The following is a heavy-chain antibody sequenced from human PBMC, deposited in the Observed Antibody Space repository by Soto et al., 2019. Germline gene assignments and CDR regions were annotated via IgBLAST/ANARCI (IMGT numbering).Heavy chain of an antibody. CDR1: GFPLRNYA. Sequence: EVQLLESGGGLVQPGGSLRLSCVASGFPLRNYAMSWVRQAPGKGLEWVSAITGRGDITFYVDSVKGRFTISRDDSKNTLYLQMNPLRAEDTAVYYCARPPGGSTSWYVDRWGQGTLVTVSS. CDR3: ARPPGGSTSWYVDR. D-gene: IGHD6-13*01. CDR2: ITGRGDIT. V-gene: IGHV3-23*01. J-gene: IGHJ4*02.